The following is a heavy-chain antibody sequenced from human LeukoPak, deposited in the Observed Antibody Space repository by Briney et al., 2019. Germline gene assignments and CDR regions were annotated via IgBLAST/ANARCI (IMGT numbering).Heavy chain of an antibody. CDR2: IYYSGTT. V-gene: IGHV4-39*01. CDR1: GFTFSTYSMN. D-gene: IGHD1-14*01. J-gene: IGHJ4*02. Sequence: PGGSLRLSCAASGFTFSTYSMNWVRQAPGKGLEWIGSIYYSGTTYNNPSLKSRVTISVDTSKNQFSLNLSSVTAADTAVYYCARHSGISMSLLYFDYWGQGTLVTVSS. CDR3: ARHSGISMSLLYFDY.